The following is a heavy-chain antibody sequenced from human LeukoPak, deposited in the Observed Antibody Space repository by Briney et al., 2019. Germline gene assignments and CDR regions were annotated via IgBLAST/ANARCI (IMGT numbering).Heavy chain of an antibody. Sequence: GGSLRLSCAASGFTFSSHAMHWVRQAPGKGLEWVAVVSYDGSNKYYADSVKGRFTISRDNSKNTLYLQMNSLRTEDTAIYYCATEPYYYGLGTTEGYFDYWGQGTPVTVSS. D-gene: IGHD3-10*01. CDR1: GFTFSSHA. CDR3: ATEPYYYGLGTTEGYFDY. J-gene: IGHJ4*02. V-gene: IGHV3-30-3*01. CDR2: VSYDGSNK.